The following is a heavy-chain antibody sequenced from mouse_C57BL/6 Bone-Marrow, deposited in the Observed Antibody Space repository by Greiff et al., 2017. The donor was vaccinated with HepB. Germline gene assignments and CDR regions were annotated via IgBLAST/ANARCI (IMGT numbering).Heavy chain of an antibody. V-gene: IGHV5-6*02. CDR1: GFPFSSYG. CDR3: ARKTMVTGFAY. Sequence: DVKLVESGGDLVKPGGSLKLSCAASGFPFSSYGMSWVRQTPDKRLEWVATISSGGSYTYYPDSVKGRFTISRDNAKNTLYLQMSSLKSEDTAMYYCARKTMVTGFAYWGQGTLVTVSA. CDR2: ISSGGSYT. D-gene: IGHD2-2*01. J-gene: IGHJ3*01.